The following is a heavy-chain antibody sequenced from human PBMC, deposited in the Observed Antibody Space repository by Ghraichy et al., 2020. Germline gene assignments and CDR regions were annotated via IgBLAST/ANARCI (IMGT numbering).Heavy chain of an antibody. CDR2: FFYSGGT. J-gene: IGHJ4*02. V-gene: IGHV4-59*13. CDR3: ARDGQRGIRD. D-gene: IGHD3-16*01. CDR1: GASITSSY. Sequence: SETLSLTCTVSGASITSSYWSWIRQPPGKRLEWIGYFFYSGGTNYNASLRSRFTISVDTSKNQFSLKLTSVTAADTAVYYCARDGQRGIRDWGQGTLVTVSS.